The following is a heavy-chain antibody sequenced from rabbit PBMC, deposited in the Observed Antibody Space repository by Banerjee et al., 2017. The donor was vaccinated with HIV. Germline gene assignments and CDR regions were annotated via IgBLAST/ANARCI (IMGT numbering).Heavy chain of an antibody. V-gene: IGHV1S45*01. CDR2: INTNSGNT. J-gene: IGHJ3*01. CDR1: GFSFSDKYV. D-gene: IGHD7-1*01. CDR3: ARDAGGDGYSNDL. Sequence: QEQLEESGGDLVKPGRSLTLTCTASGFSFSDKYVMCWVRQAPGKGLEWIACINTNSGNTVYASWAKGRFTISKTSSTTVTLQMTSLTAADTATYFCARDAGGDGYSNDLWGQGTLVTVS.